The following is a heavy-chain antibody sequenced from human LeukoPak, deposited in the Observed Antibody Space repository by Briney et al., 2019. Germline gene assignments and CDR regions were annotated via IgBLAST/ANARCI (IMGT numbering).Heavy chain of an antibody. V-gene: IGHV4-39*07. CDR3: ARVNRVRGYSYGWNWFDP. Sequence: PSETLSLTCTVSGGSISSYYWGWIRQPPGKGLEWIGSIYYSGSTYYNPSLKSRVTVSVDTSKNQFSLMVSSVTAADTAVYYCARVNRVRGYSYGWNWFDPWGQGTLVTVSS. D-gene: IGHD5-18*01. CDR2: IYYSGST. J-gene: IGHJ5*02. CDR1: GGSISSYY.